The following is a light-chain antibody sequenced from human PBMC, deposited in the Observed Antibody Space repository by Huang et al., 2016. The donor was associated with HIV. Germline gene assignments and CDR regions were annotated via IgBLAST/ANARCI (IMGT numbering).Light chain of an antibody. CDR2: GAS. Sequence: EIVMTQSPATLSVSPGEKATLSCRASQSGSSNLVWYQQKPGQGPMLLIYGASSRATCIPARFIGSGSGTECTLTISSLQSEDFSVYYCQQYNDWPPWTFGQGTKVEIK. J-gene: IGKJ1*01. CDR3: QQYNDWPPWT. CDR1: QSGSSN. V-gene: IGKV3-15*01.